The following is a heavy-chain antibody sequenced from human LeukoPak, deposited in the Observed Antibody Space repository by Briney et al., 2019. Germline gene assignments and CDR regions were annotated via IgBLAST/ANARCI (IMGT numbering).Heavy chain of an antibody. D-gene: IGHD4-23*01. Sequence: GGYLRLSCAASGFTFSSYWMNWVRQAPGKGLEWVANINQDGSAKYYVDSVKGRFTFFRDNAMNSLFLQMNSLRAEDTAVYYCARDVHGGAFDYWGQGTLVTVSS. V-gene: IGHV3-7*01. CDR3: ARDVHGGAFDY. CDR1: GFTFSSYW. CDR2: INQDGSAK. J-gene: IGHJ4*02.